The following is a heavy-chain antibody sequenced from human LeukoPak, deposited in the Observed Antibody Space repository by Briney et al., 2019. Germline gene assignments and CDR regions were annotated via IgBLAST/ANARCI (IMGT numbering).Heavy chain of an antibody. CDR1: GGTFSSYA. D-gene: IGHD1-26*01. V-gene: IGHV1-69*13. Sequence: SVKVSCKASGGTFSSYAISWVRQAPGQGLEWMGGIIPIFGTANYAQKFQGRVTITVDESTSTAYMELSSLRSEDTAVYYCARVRGSDVPVAFDIWGQGTMVTVSS. J-gene: IGHJ3*02. CDR3: ARVRGSDVPVAFDI. CDR2: IIPIFGTA.